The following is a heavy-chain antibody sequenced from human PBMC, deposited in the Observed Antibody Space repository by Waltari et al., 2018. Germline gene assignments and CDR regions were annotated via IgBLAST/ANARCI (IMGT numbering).Heavy chain of an antibody. J-gene: IGHJ3*02. CDR2: LFTTPGLV. CDR3: TRGEIRMEPNDAFDI. CDR1: GGTLDNSV. D-gene: IGHD1-26*01. Sequence: QVQLVQSGAEVKKPGSSVIVSCQASGGTLDNSVINLVRQAPGQGVEWLGRLFTTPGLVNVAEKVQGRVAFTAHSSTTTAFMELSNLMFNDTAVYFCTRGEIRMEPNDAFDIWGQGTVVAVSS. V-gene: IGHV1-69*04.